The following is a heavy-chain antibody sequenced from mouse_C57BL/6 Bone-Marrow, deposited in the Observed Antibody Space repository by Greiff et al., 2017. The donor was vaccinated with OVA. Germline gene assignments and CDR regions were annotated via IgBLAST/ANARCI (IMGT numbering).Heavy chain of an antibody. J-gene: IGHJ2*01. D-gene: IGHD1-1*01. Sequence: QVQLKQPGAELVMPGASVKLSCKASGYTFTSYWMHWVQQRPGQGLEWIGEIDPSDSYTNYNHKFKGKSTLTVDKSSSTAYMQLSSLTSEDSAVDDGAREAYYYGSSYRFDYWGQGTTLTVSS. V-gene: IGHV1-69*01. CDR2: IDPSDSYT. CDR3: AREAYYYGSSYRFDY. CDR1: GYTFTSYW.